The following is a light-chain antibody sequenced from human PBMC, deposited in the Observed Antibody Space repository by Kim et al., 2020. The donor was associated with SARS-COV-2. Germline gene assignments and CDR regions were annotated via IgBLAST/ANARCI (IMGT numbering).Light chain of an antibody. Sequence: SASVGDRVTITCRASQGISTSLAWFQQKAGKVPKLLIYVASTLQSGFPSRFSGSGSGTDFSLTISSLQPEDVAVYYCQNYDGAPHSFGQGTKLEI. CDR2: VAS. CDR1: QGISTS. V-gene: IGKV1-27*01. J-gene: IGKJ2*03. CDR3: QNYDGAPHS.